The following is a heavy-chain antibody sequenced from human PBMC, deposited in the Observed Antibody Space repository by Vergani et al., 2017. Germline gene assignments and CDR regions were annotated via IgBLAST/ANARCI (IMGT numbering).Heavy chain of an antibody. J-gene: IGHJ2*01. CDR3: VRLPRGPGNFDL. Sequence: QVKLEESGGGVVQPGRSLRLSCAASGFSFGNYAMHWVRQAPGKGLEWVGVISYDGTEKKYADSVNGRFTISRDNSKKMMSLQMNSLRVEDTAVYYCVRLPRGPGNFDLWGRGTLITVSS. V-gene: IGHV3-30-3*01. CDR1: GFSFGNYA. CDR2: ISYDGTEK.